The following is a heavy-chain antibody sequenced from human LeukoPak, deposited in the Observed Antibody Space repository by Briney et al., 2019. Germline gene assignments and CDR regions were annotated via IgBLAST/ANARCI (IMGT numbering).Heavy chain of an antibody. V-gene: IGHV1-46*01. D-gene: IGHD2-15*01. CDR2: INPSGGST. CDR3: ARVNRGGSSHYTHGGFDY. Sequence: ASVKVSCKASGYTFTGYYMHWVRQAPGQGLEWMGWINPSGGSTSYAQKFQGRVTMTRDTSTSTVYMELSSLRSEDTAVYYCARVNRGGSSHYTHGGFDYWGQGTLVTVSS. J-gene: IGHJ4*02. CDR1: GYTFTGYY.